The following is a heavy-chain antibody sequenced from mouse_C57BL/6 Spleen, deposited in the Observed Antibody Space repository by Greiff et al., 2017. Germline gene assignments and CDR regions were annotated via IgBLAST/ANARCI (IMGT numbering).Heavy chain of an antibody. V-gene: IGHV1-69*01. J-gene: IGHJ2*01. CDR1: GYTFTSYW. CDR3: ARRKLDYGSSYYFDY. Sequence: VQLQQSGAELVMPGASVKLSCKASGYTFTSYWMHWVKQRPGQGLEWIGEIDPSDSYTNYNQKFKGKSTLTVDKSSSTAYMQLSSLTSEDSAVYYCARRKLDYGSSYYFDYWGQGTTLTVSS. CDR2: IDPSDSYT. D-gene: IGHD1-1*01.